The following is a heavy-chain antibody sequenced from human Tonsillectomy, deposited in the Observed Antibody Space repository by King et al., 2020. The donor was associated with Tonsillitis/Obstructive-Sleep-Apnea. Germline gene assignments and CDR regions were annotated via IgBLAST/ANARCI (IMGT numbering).Heavy chain of an antibody. CDR1: GGSIRSSNNF. V-gene: IGHV4-39*01. CDR2: IYYSGST. Sequence: LPLPESGPGLVQPSETLSLTCTVSGGSIRSSNNFWGWIRQPPGKGLEWIGTIYYSGSTYYSPSLKSRVTISVDTSKNKFSLKLSSVTAADTAVYYCARQGRMAVPGTLHYDCGGDGWGQGTTGTV. CDR3: ARQGRMAVPGTLHYDCGGDG. J-gene: IGHJ6*02. D-gene: IGHD6-19*01.